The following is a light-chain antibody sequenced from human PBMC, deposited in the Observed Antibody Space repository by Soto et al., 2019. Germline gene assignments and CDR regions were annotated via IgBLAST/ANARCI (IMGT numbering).Light chain of an antibody. CDR1: QGIGVY. V-gene: IGKV1-27*01. CDR2: AAS. J-gene: IGKJ4*01. Sequence: DIQMTQSPSSLSASLGDRVTITCRASQGIGVYLAWFQRTPGNVPKLLIYAASTLQSGVPSRFSGSGSGTDFTLTISSLQPEDVATYYCQKYNSAPLTFGGGTKVEIK. CDR3: QKYNSAPLT.